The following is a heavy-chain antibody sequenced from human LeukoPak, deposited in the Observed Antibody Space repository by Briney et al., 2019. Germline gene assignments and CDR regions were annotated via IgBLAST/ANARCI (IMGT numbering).Heavy chain of an antibody. J-gene: IGHJ4*02. CDR3: ARDPYSSSWSAFDY. CDR2: INHSGST. CDR1: GGSFSDYY. Sequence: PSETLSLTCAVYGGSFSDYYWSWIRQPPGKGLEWIGEINHSGSTNYNPSLKSRVTISVDTSKNQFSLKLSSVTAADTAVYYCARDPYSSSWSAFDYWGQGTLVTVSS. D-gene: IGHD6-13*01. V-gene: IGHV4-34*01.